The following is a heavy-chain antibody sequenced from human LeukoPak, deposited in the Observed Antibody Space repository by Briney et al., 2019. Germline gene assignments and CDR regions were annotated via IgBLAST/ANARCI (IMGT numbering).Heavy chain of an antibody. CDR2: ISSSSSYI. V-gene: IGHV3-21*01. CDR1: GFTFSRYS. D-gene: IGHD1-7*01. CDR3: ARAGYNWNYRYFDY. J-gene: IGHJ4*02. Sequence: GGSLRLPCAASGFTFSRYSMNGVRQAPGKGLEWVSSISSSSSYIYYADSVKGRFTISRDNAKNSLYLQMNSLRAEDTAVYYCARAGYNWNYRYFDYWGQGTLVIVSS.